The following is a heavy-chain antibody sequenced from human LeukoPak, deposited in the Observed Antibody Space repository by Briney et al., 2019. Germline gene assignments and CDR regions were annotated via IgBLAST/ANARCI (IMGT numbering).Heavy chain of an antibody. J-gene: IGHJ4*02. CDR2: ISSSGSTI. CDR1: GFTFSDYY. V-gene: IGHV3-11*04. CDR3: ARRGYCSSTSCFDY. Sequence: GGSLRLSCAASGFTFSDYYMSWLRQAPGKGLEWVSYISSSGSTIYYAGSVKGRFTISRDNAKNSLYLQMNSLRAEDTAVYYCARRGYCSSTSCFDYWGQGTLVTVSS. D-gene: IGHD2-2*01.